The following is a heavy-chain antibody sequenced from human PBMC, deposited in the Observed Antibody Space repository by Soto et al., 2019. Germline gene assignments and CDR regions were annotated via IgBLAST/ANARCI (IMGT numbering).Heavy chain of an antibody. J-gene: IGHJ6*02. CDR2: IYHSGST. CDR3: ARDRRLRLGELSIMDV. CDR1: GGSIISSNW. Sequence: PSETLSLTCGVSGGSIISSNWWSCVRQPPGKGLEWIGEIYHSGSTNYNPSLKSRVTISVDKSKNQFSLKLSSVTAADTAVYYCARDRRLRLGELSIMDVWAQGTTVPVSS. V-gene: IGHV4-4*02. D-gene: IGHD3-16*02.